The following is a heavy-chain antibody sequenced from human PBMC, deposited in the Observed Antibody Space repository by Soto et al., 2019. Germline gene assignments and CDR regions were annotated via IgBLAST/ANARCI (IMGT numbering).Heavy chain of an antibody. Sequence: SETLSLTCTVSGGSISSSSYYWGWIRQPPGKGREWIGSIYYSGSTYYNPSLKSRVTISVDTTKNQFSLKLSSVPAADTAVYYCARVQLGLTAGIWGQGTMVTVSS. D-gene: IGHD1-1*01. V-gene: IGHV4-39*07. CDR1: GGSISSSSYY. CDR2: IYYSGST. CDR3: ARVQLGLTAGI. J-gene: IGHJ3*02.